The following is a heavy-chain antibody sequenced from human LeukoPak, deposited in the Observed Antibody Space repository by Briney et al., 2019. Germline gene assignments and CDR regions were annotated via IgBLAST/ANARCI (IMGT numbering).Heavy chain of an antibody. CDR3: ARGPTSMPDDSGSYFQDFDY. Sequence: SETLSLTCAVYGGSFSGYYWSWIRQPPGKGLEWIGEINHSGSTNYNPSLKSRVTISVDTSKNQFSLKLSSVTAADTAVYYCARGPTSMPDDSGSYFQDFDYWGQGTLVTVSS. CDR2: INHSGST. J-gene: IGHJ4*02. V-gene: IGHV4-34*01. D-gene: IGHD1-26*01. CDR1: GGSFSGYY.